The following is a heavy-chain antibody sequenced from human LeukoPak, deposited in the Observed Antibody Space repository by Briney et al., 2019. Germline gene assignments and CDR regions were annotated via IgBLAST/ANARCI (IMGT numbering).Heavy chain of an antibody. D-gene: IGHD4-11*01. J-gene: IGHJ4*02. CDR3: ARKKGLQYYFDY. CDR1: GGSFSGYY. Sequence: NPSETLSFTCAVYGGSFSGYYWSWIRQPPGKGLEWIGEINHSGSTNYNPSLKSRVTISVDTSKNQFSLKLSSVTAADTAVYYCARKKGLQYYFDYWGQGTLVTVSS. CDR2: INHSGST. V-gene: IGHV4-34*01.